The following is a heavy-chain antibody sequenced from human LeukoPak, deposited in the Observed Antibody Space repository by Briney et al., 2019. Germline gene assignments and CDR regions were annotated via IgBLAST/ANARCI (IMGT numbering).Heavy chain of an antibody. CDR3: ARADVDTAMVGAFDI. D-gene: IGHD5-18*01. J-gene: IGHJ3*02. CDR2: INHSGST. CDR1: GGSFSGYY. Sequence: PSETLSLTCAVYGGSFSGYYWSWIRQPPGKGLEWIGEINHSGSTNYNPSLKSRVTISVDTSKNQFSLKLSSVTAADTAVYYCARADVDTAMVGAFDIWGQGTMVTVSS. V-gene: IGHV4-34*01.